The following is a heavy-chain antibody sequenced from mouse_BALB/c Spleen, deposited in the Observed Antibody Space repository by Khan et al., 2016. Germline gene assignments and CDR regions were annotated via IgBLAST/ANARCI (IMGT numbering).Heavy chain of an antibody. CDR3: ALDGNILAWFAY. D-gene: IGHD2-1*01. V-gene: IGHV14-4*02. CDR1: GFNIKDYY. Sequence: EVQLQESGAELVRSGASVNLSCTASGFNIKDYYIHWVKQRPEQGLEWIGWIDPENADTEYAPKFQGKATMTADTSSNTAYLQLNTLTSEDTAVYYCALDGNILAWFAYWGQGTLVTVSA. J-gene: IGHJ3*01. CDR2: IDPENADT.